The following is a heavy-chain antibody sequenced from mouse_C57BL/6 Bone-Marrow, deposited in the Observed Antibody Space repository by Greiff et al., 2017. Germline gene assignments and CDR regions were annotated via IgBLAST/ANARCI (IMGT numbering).Heavy chain of an antibody. V-gene: IGHV14-4*01. Sequence: SGAELVRPGASVKLSCTASGFNIKDDYMHWVKQRPEQGLEWIGWIDPENGDTEYASKFQGKATITAATSSNTAYLQLSSLTSEDTAVYYCTTRVFYYGSSDGYWGQGTTLTVSS. CDR2: IDPENGDT. D-gene: IGHD1-1*01. CDR1: GFNIKDDY. J-gene: IGHJ2*01. CDR3: TTRVFYYGSSDGY.